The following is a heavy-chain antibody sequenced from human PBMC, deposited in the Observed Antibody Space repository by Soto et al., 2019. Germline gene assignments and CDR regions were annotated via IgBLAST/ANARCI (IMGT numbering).Heavy chain of an antibody. CDR3: ARLGGSSSSLFDY. CDR2: IYYSGST. Sequence: SETLSLTCTVSGVSISSSIYYWGWIRQPPGKGLEWIGSIYYSGSTYYNPSLKSRVTISVDTSKNQFSLKLSSVTAADTAVYYCARLGGSSSSLFDYWGQGTLVTVSS. D-gene: IGHD6-6*01. J-gene: IGHJ4*02. V-gene: IGHV4-39*01. CDR1: GVSISSSIYY.